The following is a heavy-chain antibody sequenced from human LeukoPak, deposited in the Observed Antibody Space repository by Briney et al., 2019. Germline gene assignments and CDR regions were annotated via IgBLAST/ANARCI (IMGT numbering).Heavy chain of an antibody. J-gene: IGHJ3*02. CDR3: ATELYSLSHPYAFDI. V-gene: IGHV4-34*01. D-gene: IGHD2-2*02. Sequence: SETLSLTCAVYGGSFSGYYWSWIRQPPGKGLEWVGEINHSGSTNYNPSLKSRVTISVDTSKNQFSLKLSSVTAADTAVYYCATELYSLSHPYAFDIWGQGTMVTVSS. CDR2: INHSGST. CDR1: GGSFSGYY.